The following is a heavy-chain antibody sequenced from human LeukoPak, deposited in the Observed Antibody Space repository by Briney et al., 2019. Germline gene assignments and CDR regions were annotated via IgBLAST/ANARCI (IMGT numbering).Heavy chain of an antibody. CDR1: GGSISSSSYY. J-gene: IGHJ3*02. D-gene: IGHD3-10*01. CDR3: ARDFSEGAFDI. CDR2: IYYTGST. V-gene: IGHV4-39*07. Sequence: SETLSLTCTVSGGSISSSSYYWGWIRQPPGKGLEWIGSIYYTGSTYYNPSLKSRVTISIDTSKNQFSLRLSSVTAADTAVYYCARDFSEGAFDIWGQGTMVSVSS.